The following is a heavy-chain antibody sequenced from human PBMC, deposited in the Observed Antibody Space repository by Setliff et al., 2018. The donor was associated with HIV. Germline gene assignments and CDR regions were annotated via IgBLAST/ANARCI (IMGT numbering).Heavy chain of an antibody. CDR2: IYYSGTT. D-gene: IGHD5-18*01. J-gene: IGHJ4*02. CDR1: GGSISSGGYY. Sequence: SETLSLTCTVSGGSISSGGYYWSWIRQHPGKGLEWIGYIYYSGTTNYNPSLKSRVTFSVDMSKTQVSLKLTSVTAADTAVYYCARGGYSYGYYFDYWGQGTLVTVS. V-gene: IGHV4-61*08. CDR3: ARGGYSYGYYFDY.